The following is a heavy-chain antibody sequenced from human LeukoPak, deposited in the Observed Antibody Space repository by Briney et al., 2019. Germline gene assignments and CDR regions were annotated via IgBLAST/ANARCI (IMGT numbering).Heavy chain of an antibody. D-gene: IGHD3-22*01. CDR1: GFTFSSYA. V-gene: IGHV3-23*01. Sequence: GGSLRLSCAASGFTFSSYAMSWVRQAPGKGLEWVSAISGSGGSTYYADSVKGRFTISRDNSKNTLYLQMNSLRAEDTAVYYCTTEYYYDSSGYLDFDYWGQGTLVTVSS. CDR3: TTEYYYDSSGYLDFDY. CDR2: ISGSGGST. J-gene: IGHJ4*02.